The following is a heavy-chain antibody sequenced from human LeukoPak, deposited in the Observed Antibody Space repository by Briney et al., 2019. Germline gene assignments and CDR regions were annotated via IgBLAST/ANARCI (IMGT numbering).Heavy chain of an antibody. D-gene: IGHD3-10*01. V-gene: IGHV1-18*04. CDR2: ISAYNGNI. CDR1: GYTFTGYY. J-gene: IGHJ3*02. CDR3: ARDLDPDITLLRGVPDAFDI. Sequence: ASVKVSCKASGYTFTGYYMHWVRQAPGQGLEWMGWISAYNGNINNAQKFQGRVTMTTDTFTSTAYMELRSLRSDDTAVYYFARDLDPDITLLRGVPDAFDIWGQGTMVTVSS.